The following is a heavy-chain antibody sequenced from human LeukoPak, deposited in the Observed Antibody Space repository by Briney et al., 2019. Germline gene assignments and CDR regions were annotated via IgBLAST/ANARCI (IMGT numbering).Heavy chain of an antibody. D-gene: IGHD6-19*01. V-gene: IGHV3-23*01. CDR1: GFTFSSYA. CDR2: ISGSGGST. Sequence: GGSLRLSCAASGFTFSSYAMSWVRQAPGKGLEWVSAISGSGGSTYYADSVKGRFTIPRDNSKNTLYLQMNSLRAEDTAVYYCAKDEGYSSGWPDAFDIWGQGTMVTVSS. J-gene: IGHJ3*02. CDR3: AKDEGYSSGWPDAFDI.